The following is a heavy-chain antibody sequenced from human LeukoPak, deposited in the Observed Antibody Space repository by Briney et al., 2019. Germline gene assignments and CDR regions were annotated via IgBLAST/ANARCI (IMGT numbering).Heavy chain of an antibody. CDR2: ISGSGGST. CDR3: AKVSSDDILTGYYNY. Sequence: GGSLRLSCAASGFTFGSYAMSWVRQAPGKGLEWVSAISGSGGSTYYADSVKGRFTISRDNSKNTLYLQMNSLRAEDTAVYYCAKVSSDDILTGYYNYWGQGTLVTVSS. CDR1: GFTFGSYA. V-gene: IGHV3-23*01. D-gene: IGHD3-9*01. J-gene: IGHJ4*02.